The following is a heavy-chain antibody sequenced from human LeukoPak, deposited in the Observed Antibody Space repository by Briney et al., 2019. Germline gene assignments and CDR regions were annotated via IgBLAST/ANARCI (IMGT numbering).Heavy chain of an antibody. Sequence: PGGSLRLSCAASGFTFSSYEMNWVRQAPGKGLEWVSYISSSGSTIYYADSVKGRFTISRDNAKNSLYLQMNSLRAEDTALYYCAKDMGNRRDGYNAFDYWGQGTLVTVSS. CDR2: ISSSGSTI. D-gene: IGHD5-24*01. CDR1: GFTFSSYE. CDR3: AKDMGNRRDGYNAFDY. V-gene: IGHV3-48*03. J-gene: IGHJ4*02.